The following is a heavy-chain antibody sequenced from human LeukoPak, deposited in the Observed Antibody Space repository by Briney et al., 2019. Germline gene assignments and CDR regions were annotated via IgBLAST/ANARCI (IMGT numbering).Heavy chain of an antibody. CDR2: INPNSGGT. J-gene: IGHJ4*02. CDR1: GYTFTGYY. CDR3: ARDLGSTRGY. D-gene: IGHD2-2*01. V-gene: IGHV1-2*06. Sequence: GASVKVSCKASGYTFTGYYIHWVRQAPGQGLEWMGRINPNSGGTNYAQKLQGRVTMTRDTSISTAYMELSRLRSDDTAVYFCARDLGSTRGYWGQGTLVTVSS.